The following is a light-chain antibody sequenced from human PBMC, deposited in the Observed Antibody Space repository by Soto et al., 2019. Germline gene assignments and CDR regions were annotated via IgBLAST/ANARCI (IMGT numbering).Light chain of an antibody. Sequence: QSALTQPASVSGSPGQSITISCTGTSSDVGGYNYVSWYQQHPCKAPKLMIYDVSNRPSGVSNRFSGSKSGNTASLTISGLQAEDEADYYCSSYTSSSTPYWVFGGGTKLTVL. V-gene: IGLV2-14*01. J-gene: IGLJ3*02. CDR1: SSDVGGYNY. CDR2: DVS. CDR3: SSYTSSSTPYWV.